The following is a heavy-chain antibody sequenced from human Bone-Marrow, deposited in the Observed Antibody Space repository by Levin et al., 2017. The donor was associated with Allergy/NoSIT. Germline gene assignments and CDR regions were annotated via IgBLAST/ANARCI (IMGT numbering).Heavy chain of an antibody. CDR3: ARDMKIAPPYYMDV. V-gene: IGHV4-59*01. J-gene: IGHJ6*03. CDR1: GASTLINY. CDR2: VHHSGSS. D-gene: IGHD6-6*01. Sequence: KTSETLSLTCSVSGASTLINYWAWIRQPPGKGLEWIGYVHHSGSSNYNPSLKSRATISLDAPNNQFSLKLNSVTAADTAVYYCARDMKIAPPYYMDVWGKGTAVTVSS.